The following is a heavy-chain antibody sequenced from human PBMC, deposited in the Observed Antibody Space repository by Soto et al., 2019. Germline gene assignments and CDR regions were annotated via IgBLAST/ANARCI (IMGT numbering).Heavy chain of an antibody. CDR2: FVPIFGTP. CDR3: ARPHELFVPAGLFDY. CDR1: GPTFIGYA. D-gene: IGHD2-2*01. Sequence: QVQLVQSGAEVKEPGSSVTVSCQSFGPTFIGYAISSGRYAPGQGLEWMGGFVPIFGTPNYAQKFQDRITITADESTSTAYMELSSLTVDDTPVFYFARPHELFVPAGLFDYWGQGTLVIVSS. J-gene: IGHJ4*02. V-gene: IGHV1-69*12.